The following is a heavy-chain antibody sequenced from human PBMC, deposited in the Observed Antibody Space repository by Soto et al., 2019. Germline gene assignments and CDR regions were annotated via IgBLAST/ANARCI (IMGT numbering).Heavy chain of an antibody. Sequence: PGGSLRLSCAASGFTFSSYSMNWVRQAPGKGLEWVSSISSSSSYIYYADSVKGRFTISRDNAKNSLYLQMNSLRAEDTAVYYCARDLERITIFGAPLSDAFDIWGQGTMVTVSS. CDR3: ARDLERITIFGAPLSDAFDI. J-gene: IGHJ3*02. D-gene: IGHD3-3*01. V-gene: IGHV3-21*01. CDR2: ISSSSSYI. CDR1: GFTFSSYS.